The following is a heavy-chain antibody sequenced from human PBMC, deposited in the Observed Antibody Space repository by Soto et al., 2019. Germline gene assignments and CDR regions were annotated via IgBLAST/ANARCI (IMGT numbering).Heavy chain of an antibody. CDR3: ARDTPPTDY. CDR1: GYTFTSYH. V-gene: IGHV1-18*01. CDR2: ISDYNTNT. J-gene: IGHJ4*02. Sequence: QVQLVQSGAAVKKPGASVKVSCKTSGYTFTSYHVSWVRQAPGQGLEWMGWISDYNTNTNYAQKFQGRVTMTTDTLTSTAYMELRSLRSDDTAVYYCARDTPPTDYWGQGTLVTVSS.